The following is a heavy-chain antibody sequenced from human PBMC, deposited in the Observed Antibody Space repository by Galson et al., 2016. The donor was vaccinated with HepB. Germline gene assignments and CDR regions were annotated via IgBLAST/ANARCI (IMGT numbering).Heavy chain of an antibody. Sequence: SLRLSCAASGFSFRNYAMSWVRQAPRKGLEWVSAIAGIGGATYFADSVKGRFFISRDNSNNTLFLQMNSLKVEDTAVYYCAKTTTIVPAATDFIDCWGQGTLVTVSA. J-gene: IGHJ4*02. D-gene: IGHD2-2*01. CDR3: AKTTTIVPAATDFIDC. CDR1: GFSFRNYA. V-gene: IGHV3-23*01. CDR2: IAGIGGAT.